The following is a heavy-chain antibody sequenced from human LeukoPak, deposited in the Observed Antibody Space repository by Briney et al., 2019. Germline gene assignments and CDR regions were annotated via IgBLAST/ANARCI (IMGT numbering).Heavy chain of an antibody. CDR3: ARNYYDTNGYYSSFDY. V-gene: IGHV4-39*01. D-gene: IGHD3-22*01. CDR1: GGSISSSSYY. CDR2: IYYSGST. J-gene: IGHJ4*02. Sequence: SETLSLTCTVSGGSISSSSYYWGWIRQPPGKGLEWIGSIYYSGSTYYNPSLKSRVTISVDTSKNQFSLKLSSVTAADTAVYYCARNYYDTNGYYSSFDYWGQGTLVTVSS.